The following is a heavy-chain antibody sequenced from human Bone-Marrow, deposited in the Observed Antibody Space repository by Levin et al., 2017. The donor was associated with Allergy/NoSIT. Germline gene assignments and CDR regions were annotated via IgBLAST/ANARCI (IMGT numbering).Heavy chain of an antibody. Sequence: SETLSLTCIVSGDSVTTNTYHWAWIRQAPGKAPEWIGSLHHTGTTNYHPSLQSRVTISVDTSKNEFSLRLASVTVADTAVYFCARDGYCSSVTCGPYGMGVWGQGTTVIVSS. CDR2: LHHTGTT. CDR1: GDSVTTNTYH. CDR3: ARDGYCSSVTCGPYGMGV. J-gene: IGHJ6*01. D-gene: IGHD2-15*01. V-gene: IGHV4-39*01.